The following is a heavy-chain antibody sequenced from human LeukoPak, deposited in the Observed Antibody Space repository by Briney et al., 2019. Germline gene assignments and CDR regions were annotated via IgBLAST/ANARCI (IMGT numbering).Heavy chain of an antibody. V-gene: IGHV3-30*18. CDR1: GFSFSSYG. CDR2: IPYDGSNT. D-gene: IGHD1-14*01. J-gene: IGHJ4*02. Sequence: GRSLRLSCAASGFSFSSYGMHWVRQAPGKGLEWVAVIPYDGSNTYYADSVKGRFTISRDNAKNSLYLQMNSLRAEDTALYYCAKDSSLYIFDYWGQGTLVTVSS. CDR3: AKDSSLYIFDY.